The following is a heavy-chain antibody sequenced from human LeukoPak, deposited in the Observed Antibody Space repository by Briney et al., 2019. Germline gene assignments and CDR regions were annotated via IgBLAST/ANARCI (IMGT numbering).Heavy chain of an antibody. D-gene: IGHD4-17*01. CDR1: GFTFSSYW. Sequence: GGSLRLSCAASGFTFSSYWMSWVRQVPGKGLQWVANIKQDGSAKFYVDSVKGRFTISRDNTKNSLYLRMNSLRVEDTAVYYCARGDFSDYGDYVDAFDIWGQGTMVTVSS. CDR2: IKQDGSAK. CDR3: ARGDFSDYGDYVDAFDI. V-gene: IGHV3-7*01. J-gene: IGHJ3*02.